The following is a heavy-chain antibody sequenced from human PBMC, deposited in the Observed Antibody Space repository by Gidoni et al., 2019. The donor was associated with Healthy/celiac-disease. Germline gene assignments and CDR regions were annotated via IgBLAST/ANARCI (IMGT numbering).Heavy chain of an antibody. J-gene: IGHJ4*02. CDR1: GGSISSYY. D-gene: IGHD6-6*01. V-gene: IGHV4-59*01. Sequence: QVQLQESGPGLVKPSETLSLTCTGAGGSISSYYWSWIRQPPGKGLEWIGYIYYSGSTNYNPSLKSRVTISVDTSKNQFSLKLSSVTAADTAVYYCARERSSSFLDYWGQGTLVTVSS. CDR3: ARERSSSFLDY. CDR2: IYYSGST.